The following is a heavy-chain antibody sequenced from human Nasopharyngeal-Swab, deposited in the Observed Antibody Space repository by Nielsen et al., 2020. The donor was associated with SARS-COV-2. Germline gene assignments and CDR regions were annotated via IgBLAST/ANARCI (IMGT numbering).Heavy chain of an antibody. D-gene: IGHD3-10*01. CDR1: GGSISSGDYY. CDR2: IYYSGST. Sequence: SETLSLTCTVSGGSISSGDYYWSWIRQPPGKGLGWIGYIYYSGSTYYNPSLKSRVTISVDTSKNQFSLKLSSVTAADTAVYYCARGHHYYGSGFQDYWGQGTLVTVSS. V-gene: IGHV4-30-4*01. CDR3: ARGHHYYGSGFQDY. J-gene: IGHJ4*02.